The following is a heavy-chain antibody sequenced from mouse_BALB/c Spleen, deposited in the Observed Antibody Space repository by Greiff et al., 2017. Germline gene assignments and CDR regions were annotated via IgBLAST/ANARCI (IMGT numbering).Heavy chain of an antibody. D-gene: IGHD1-2*01. V-gene: IGHV5-12-2*01. CDR3: ARNYGPYYFDY. CDR1: GFTFSSYT. Sequence: EVQLVESGGGLVQPGGSLKLSCAASGFTFSSYTMSWVRQTPEKRLEWVAYISNGGGSTDYPDTVKGRFTISRDNAKNTLYLQMSSLKSEDTAMYYCARNYGPYYFDYWGQGTTLTVSS. CDR2: ISNGGGST. J-gene: IGHJ2*01.